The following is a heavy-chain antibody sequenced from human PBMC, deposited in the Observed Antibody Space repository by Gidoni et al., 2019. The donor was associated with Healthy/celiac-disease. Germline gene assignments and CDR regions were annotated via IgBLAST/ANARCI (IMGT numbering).Heavy chain of an antibody. Sequence: QVQLQESGPGLVKPSETLSRTCTVSGGYIRSYYWSWLRQPAGKGLECIGRIYTRGSTNSNPSLKSRVTMSVDTSKNQFSLKLSSVTAADTAVYYCARDQGDYDYVWGSYVQGGLDPWGQVTLVTVSS. CDR2: IYTRGST. D-gene: IGHD3-16*01. CDR3: ARDQGDYDYVWGSYVQGGLDP. V-gene: IGHV4-4*07. CDR1: GGYIRSYY. J-gene: IGHJ5*02.